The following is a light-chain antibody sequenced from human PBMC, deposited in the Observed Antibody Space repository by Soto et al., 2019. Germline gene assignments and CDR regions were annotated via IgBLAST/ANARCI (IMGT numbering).Light chain of an antibody. CDR2: GAS. J-gene: IGKJ1*01. Sequence: EIVMTQSPATLSVSPGERATLSCRASQSVSSNLAWYQQKPGQAPRLLIYGASTRATGIPARFSGSGSGTEFTLTISSLQSEDFATYYCLQHFDYPRTFGQGTKVEIK. CDR1: QSVSSN. V-gene: IGKV3-15*01. CDR3: LQHFDYPRT.